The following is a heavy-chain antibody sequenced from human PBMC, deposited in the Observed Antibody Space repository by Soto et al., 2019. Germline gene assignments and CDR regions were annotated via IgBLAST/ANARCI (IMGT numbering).Heavy chain of an antibody. CDR1: GGTFSSYA. D-gene: IGHD3-22*01. CDR3: ARALLNYYDSSGYYLFDY. J-gene: IGHJ4*02. Sequence: SVKVSCKASGGTFSSYAISWVRQAPGQGLEWMGGIIPIFGTANYAQKFQGRVTITADESTSTAYMELSSLRSEDTAVYYCARALLNYYDSSGYYLFDYWGQGTLVTVSS. V-gene: IGHV1-69*13. CDR2: IIPIFGTA.